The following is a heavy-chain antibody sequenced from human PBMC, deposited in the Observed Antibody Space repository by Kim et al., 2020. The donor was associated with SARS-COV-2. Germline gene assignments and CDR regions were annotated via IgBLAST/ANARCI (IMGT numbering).Heavy chain of an antibody. CDR3: ARDPVPATHPAYYYGMDV. CDR1: GGSISSYY. Sequence: SETLSLTCTVSGGSISSYYWSWIRQPPGKGLEWIGYIYYSGSTNYNPSLKSRVTISVDTSKNQFSLKLSSVTAADTAVYYCARDPVPATHPAYYYGMDVWGQGTTVTVSS. CDR2: IYYSGST. D-gene: IGHD2-2*01. J-gene: IGHJ6*02. V-gene: IGHV4-59*01.